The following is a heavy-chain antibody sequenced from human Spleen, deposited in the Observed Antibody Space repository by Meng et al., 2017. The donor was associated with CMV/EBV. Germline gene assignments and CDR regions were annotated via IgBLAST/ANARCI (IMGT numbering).Heavy chain of an antibody. Sequence: GGSLRLSCAASGFTVSSNYMSWVRQAPGKGLEWVSVVYSAGSTYYADSVKGRFTISRDNAKNSLYLQMNSLRAEDTAVYYCARDQVVPAAALWGDVWGQGTTVTVSS. CDR1: GFTVSSNY. V-gene: IGHV3-66*01. CDR3: ARDQVVPAAALWGDV. D-gene: IGHD2-2*01. J-gene: IGHJ6*02. CDR2: VYSAGST.